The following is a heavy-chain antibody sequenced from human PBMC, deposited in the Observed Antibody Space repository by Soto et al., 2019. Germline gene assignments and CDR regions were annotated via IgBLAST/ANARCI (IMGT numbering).Heavy chain of an antibody. D-gene: IGHD3-10*01. CDR3: AKDPRSVVRGVNDY. CDR1: GFTFIIYA. V-gene: IGHV3-23*01. CDR2: ISGSGGST. Sequence: GSLRLSCAASGFTFIIYAMSWVRQAPGKGLEWVSAISGSGGSTYYADSVKGRFTISRDNSKNTLYLQMNSLRAEDTAVYYCAKDPRSVVRGVNDYWGQGTLVTVSS. J-gene: IGHJ4*02.